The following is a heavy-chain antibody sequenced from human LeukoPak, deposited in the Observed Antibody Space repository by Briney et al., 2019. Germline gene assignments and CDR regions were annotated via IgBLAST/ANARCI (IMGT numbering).Heavy chain of an antibody. J-gene: IGHJ4*02. CDR1: GFTFSDHY. Sequence: GGSLRLSCAASGFTFSDHYMDWVRQAPGKGLEWVGRIRKKVNSYSTEYAASVKGRFTISRDDSKNSLYLQMNSLKTEDTAVYYCARSRDGDYCFNYWGQGTLVAVSS. CDR3: ARSRDGDYCFNY. CDR2: IRKKVNSYST. D-gene: IGHD4-17*01. V-gene: IGHV3-72*01.